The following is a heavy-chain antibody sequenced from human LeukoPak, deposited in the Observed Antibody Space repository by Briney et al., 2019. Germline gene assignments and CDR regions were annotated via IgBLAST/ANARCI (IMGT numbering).Heavy chain of an antibody. D-gene: IGHD6-13*01. Sequence: PGRSLRLSCAASGLTFSSDAMHWVRQAPGKGLEWVAVISYDGSNKYYADSVKGRFTISRDNSKNTLYLQMNTLRVEDTAVYSCARDQLAEAGTYYMDVWGKGTTVTVSS. CDR2: ISYDGSNK. CDR3: ARDQLAEAGTYYMDV. V-gene: IGHV3-30-3*01. J-gene: IGHJ6*03. CDR1: GLTFSSDA.